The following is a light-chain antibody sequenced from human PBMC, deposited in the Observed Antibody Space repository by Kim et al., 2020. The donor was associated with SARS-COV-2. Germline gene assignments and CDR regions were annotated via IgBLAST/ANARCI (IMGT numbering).Light chain of an antibody. CDR2: RTD. J-gene: IGLJ3*02. CDR1: SSNIGSRY. CDR3: STWDDSLPGRV. V-gene: IGLV1-47*01. Sequence: GQRVTISCSGSSSNIGSRYVSWYQHRPGTAPKLLISRTDQRPSGVPDRFSGSKSGTSAALAISGLRSEDEAIYYCSTWDDSLPGRVFGGGTKLTVL.